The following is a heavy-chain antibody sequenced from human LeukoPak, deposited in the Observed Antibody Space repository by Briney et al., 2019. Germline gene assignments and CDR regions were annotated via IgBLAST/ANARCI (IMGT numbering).Heavy chain of an antibody. CDR3: ARGLSGYASSLGY. CDR1: GFTFSSYW. D-gene: IGHD6-6*01. Sequence: GGSLRLSCAAPGFTFSSYWMHWVRQAPGKGLVRVSRINSDGSSTSYADSVRGRFSISRDNAKNTLYLQMNSLRAEDTAVYYCARGLSGYASSLGYWGQGTLVTVSA. CDR2: INSDGSST. J-gene: IGHJ4*02. V-gene: IGHV3-74*01.